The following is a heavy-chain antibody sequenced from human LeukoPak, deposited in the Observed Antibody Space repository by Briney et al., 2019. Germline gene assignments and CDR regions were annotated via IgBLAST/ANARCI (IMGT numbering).Heavy chain of an antibody. J-gene: IGHJ4*02. D-gene: IGHD5-24*01. CDR3: VRGGYQLPEGFFDY. CDR2: INYSGST. Sequence: PSQTLSLTCTVSGGSISSGDYYWSWIRQPPGKGLEWIGEINYSGSTNYNPSLKSRVTVSVDTSKNQFSLKLNALTTADTAIYYCVRGGYQLPEGFFDYWGRGTLVTVSS. CDR1: GGSISSGDYY. V-gene: IGHV4-30-4*01.